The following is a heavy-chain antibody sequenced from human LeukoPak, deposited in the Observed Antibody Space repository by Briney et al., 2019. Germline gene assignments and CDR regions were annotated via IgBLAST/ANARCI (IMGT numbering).Heavy chain of an antibody. Sequence: PSETLSLTCTVSGGSISSGSYYWSWIRQPAGKGLEWIGRIYTSGSTNYNPSLKSRVTISVDTSKNQFSLKLSSVTAADTAVYYCARWLFGFDYWGQGTLVTVSS. J-gene: IGHJ4*02. CDR2: IYTSGST. CDR1: GGSISSGSYY. CDR3: ARWLFGFDY. V-gene: IGHV4-61*02. D-gene: IGHD3-22*01.